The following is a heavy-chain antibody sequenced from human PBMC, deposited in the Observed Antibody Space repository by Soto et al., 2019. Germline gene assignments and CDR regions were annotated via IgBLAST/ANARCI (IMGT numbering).Heavy chain of an antibody. D-gene: IGHD2-15*01. CDR2: FDPEDGET. J-gene: IGHJ4*02. V-gene: IGHV1-24*01. Sequence: GAPGKVSWEVSRYPLPAFFTAWGRQAPWKRVEWMGGFDPEDGETIYAQKFQCRVTMTEDTSTDTAYMELSSLRSEDTAVYYCATAVVVAATADHYWGQGTLVTVSS. CDR1: RYPLPAFF. CDR3: ATAVVVAATADHY.